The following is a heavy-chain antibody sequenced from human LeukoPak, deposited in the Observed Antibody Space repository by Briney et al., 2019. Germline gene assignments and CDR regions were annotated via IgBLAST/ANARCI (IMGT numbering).Heavy chain of an antibody. D-gene: IGHD6-6*01. CDR1: GFTFSDYY. CDR2: ISDSGSTI. V-gene: IGHV3-11*04. Sequence: GGSLRLSCAASGFTFSDYYMSWIRQAPGKGLEWVSYISDSGSTIYYADSVKGRFTISRDNAKNSLYLQMNSLRAEDTAVYYCASSARYYYYYMDVWGKGTTVTVSS. J-gene: IGHJ6*03. CDR3: ASSARYYYYYMDV.